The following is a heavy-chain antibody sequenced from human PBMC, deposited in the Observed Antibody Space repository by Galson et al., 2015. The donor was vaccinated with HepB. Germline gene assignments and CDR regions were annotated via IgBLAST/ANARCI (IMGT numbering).Heavy chain of an antibody. CDR3: ARYNGDSGFDY. CDR1: GFTFSGYG. J-gene: IGHJ4*01. Sequence: SLRLSCAASGFTFSGYGMHWVRQAPVKGLEWVVVISYDGSNKYYADSVKGRFTISRDNSKNTMYLQMNGLRAEDTAMYYCARYNGDSGFDYWGQGTLVTVSS. V-gene: IGHV3-33*01. CDR2: ISYDGSNK. D-gene: IGHD4-17*01.